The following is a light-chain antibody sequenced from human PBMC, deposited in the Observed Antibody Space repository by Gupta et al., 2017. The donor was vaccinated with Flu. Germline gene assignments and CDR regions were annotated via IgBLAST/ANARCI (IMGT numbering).Light chain of an antibody. CDR1: SLRGSY. CDR2: SNN. J-gene: IGLJ2*01. V-gene: IGLV3-19*01. CDR3: YSPDNTNNHHAV. Sequence: TIKITCQGSSLRGSYAIWYQQKPGQAPFLVIFSNNSRRSGVPDRFSCSTSGDTTAFTITGAQAEDEADDYYYSPDNTNNHHAVFGGGTKLTVL.